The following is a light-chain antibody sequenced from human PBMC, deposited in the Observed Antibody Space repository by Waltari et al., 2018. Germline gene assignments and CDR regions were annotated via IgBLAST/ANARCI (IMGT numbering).Light chain of an antibody. CDR1: VLSQQY. CDR2: KDN. J-gene: IGLJ2*01. V-gene: IGLV3-25*03. CDR3: QSADYSGSYVV. Sequence: SYQLTQPPSVSVSPGQTARITCSAAVLSQQYSYWYRQKPGQAPTLVIFKDNERPSGIPDRFSGSNSGSTATLTISGVQAEDEADYYCQSADYSGSYVVFGGGTKVTVL.